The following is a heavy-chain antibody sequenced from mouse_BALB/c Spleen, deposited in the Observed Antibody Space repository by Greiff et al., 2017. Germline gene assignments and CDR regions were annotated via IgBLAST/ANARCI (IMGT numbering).Heavy chain of an antibody. CDR2: ISSGSSTI. CDR1: GFTFSSFG. Sequence: EVQLVESGGGLVQPGGSRKLSCAASGFTFSSFGMHWVRQAPEKGLEWVAYISSGSSTIYYADTVKGRFTISRDNPKNTLFLHMTSLRSEDTAMYYCARHLAYWGQGTLVTVSA. CDR3: ARHLAY. J-gene: IGHJ3*01. V-gene: IGHV5-17*02.